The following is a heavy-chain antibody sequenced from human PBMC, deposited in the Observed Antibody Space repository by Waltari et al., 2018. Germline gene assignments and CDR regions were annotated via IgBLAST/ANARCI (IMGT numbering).Heavy chain of an antibody. CDR2: LNSDGSST. Sequence: EVQLVESGGGLVQPGGSLRLSCAASGFSFGNFWMHWVRQAPGKGLVWVSRLNSDGSSTGYADSVKGRYTSSRDNAKNTLYLQMNSLRAEDTAVYYCARGSPTSLNAFDIWGQGTMVTVSS. J-gene: IGHJ3*02. V-gene: IGHV3-74*01. CDR3: ARGSPTSLNAFDI. D-gene: IGHD2-2*01. CDR1: GFSFGNFW.